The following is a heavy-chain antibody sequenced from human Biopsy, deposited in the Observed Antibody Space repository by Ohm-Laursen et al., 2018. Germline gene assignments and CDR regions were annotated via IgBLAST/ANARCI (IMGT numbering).Heavy chain of an antibody. CDR3: ARDETGSSVFGPYYYGMDV. J-gene: IGHJ6*02. CDR1: RYSFTKYY. CDR2: INPTGGTT. V-gene: IGHV1-46*01. Sequence: SVKVSCKVSRYSFTKYYINWVRQAPGQGLEWMGIINPTGGTTSYAEKFQGRVTLTRDTSTGTVYLELNSLIYEDTALYYCARDETGSSVFGPYYYGMDVWGQGTTVTVSS. D-gene: IGHD3-9*01.